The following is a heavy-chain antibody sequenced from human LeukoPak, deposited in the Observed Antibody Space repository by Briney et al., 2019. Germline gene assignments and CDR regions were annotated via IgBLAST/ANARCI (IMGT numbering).Heavy chain of an antibody. CDR1: RFTFSSYA. CDR3: ARETSWASERTNWFDP. D-gene: IGHD2-2*01. CDR2: ISYDGSNK. Sequence: GGSLRLSCAASRFTFSSYAMHWVRQAPGKGLEWVAVISYDGSNKYYADSVKGRFTISRDNSKNTLYLQTNSLRAEDTAVYYCARETSWASERTNWFDPWGQGTLVTVSS. J-gene: IGHJ5*02. V-gene: IGHV3-30-3*01.